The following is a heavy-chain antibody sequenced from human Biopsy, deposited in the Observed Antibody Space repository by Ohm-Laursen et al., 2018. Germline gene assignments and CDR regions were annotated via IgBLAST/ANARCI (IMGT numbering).Heavy chain of an antibody. CDR2: IYDRGST. CDR1: GDSVSSGSFY. J-gene: IGHJ4*02. Sequence: TLSLTCTVSGDSVSSGSFYWTWIRQPPGQGLEYIWYIYDRGSTANYNPSLESRVTMSVDRPKNQFSLKLSSVTAADTAIYYCARGMRSSGWPYFDSWGQGTLVTVSS. D-gene: IGHD6-19*01. V-gene: IGHV4-61*01. CDR3: ARGMRSSGWPYFDS.